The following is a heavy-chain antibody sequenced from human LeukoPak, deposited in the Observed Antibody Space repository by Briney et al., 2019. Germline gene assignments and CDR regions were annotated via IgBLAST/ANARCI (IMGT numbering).Heavy chain of an antibody. CDR2: TSYDGNNK. D-gene: IGHD6-19*01. Sequence: GRSLRLSCAASGFTFSSYAIHWVRQAPGKGLEWVAITSYDGNNKYYADSVKGRFTISRDNSKNTLYLQMNSLRAEDTAVYYCARGGEWLDPERIPVDYWGQGTLVTVSS. CDR3: ARGGEWLDPERIPVDY. V-gene: IGHV3-30-3*01. CDR1: GFTFSSYA. J-gene: IGHJ4*02.